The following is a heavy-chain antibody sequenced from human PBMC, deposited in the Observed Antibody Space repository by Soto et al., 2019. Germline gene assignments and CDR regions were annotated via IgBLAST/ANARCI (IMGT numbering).Heavy chain of an antibody. V-gene: IGHV3-23*01. CDR2: ISGTTVTT. CDR1: GFTFSNYA. J-gene: IGHJ5*02. Sequence: GGSLRLSCAASGFTFSNYAMSWVRQAPGKGLEWVSSISGTTVTTYYADSVKGRFTISRDNSKNTLYLQMSSLRAEDTAVYYCAKSQLPAATPLEDWFDPWGQGTLVTVSS. CDR3: AKSQLPAATPLEDWFDP. D-gene: IGHD2-2*01.